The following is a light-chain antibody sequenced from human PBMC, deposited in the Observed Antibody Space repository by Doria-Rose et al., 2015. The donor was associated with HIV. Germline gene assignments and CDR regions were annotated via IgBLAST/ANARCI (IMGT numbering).Light chain of an antibody. CDR1: QDISNY. CDR2: AAS. V-gene: IGKV1-8*01. J-gene: IGKJ1*01. Sequence: AIRMTPSPSSLSASTGDRVTITCRASQDISNYLVWYQQKPGKAPKLLIYAASTLQSGVPSRFSGSGSGTDFTLTISYLQSEDFATYYCQQYYSYPPTFGQGTKVEVK. CDR3: QQYYSYPPT.